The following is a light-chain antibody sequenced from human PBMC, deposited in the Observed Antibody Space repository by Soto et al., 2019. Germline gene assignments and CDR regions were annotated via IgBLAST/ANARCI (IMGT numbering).Light chain of an antibody. CDR2: DAS. Sequence: IVLTQSPATMSLSPGERATLSCGASERVSSSYVAWYQMKAGLAPRLLIHDASTRASGIPDRSRGSKSGTDFTLTIRGLEPEDAALYYCQQYGSSPITFGQGTRLEIK. CDR3: QQYGSSPIT. J-gene: IGKJ5*01. CDR1: ERVSSSY. V-gene: IGKV3D-20*01.